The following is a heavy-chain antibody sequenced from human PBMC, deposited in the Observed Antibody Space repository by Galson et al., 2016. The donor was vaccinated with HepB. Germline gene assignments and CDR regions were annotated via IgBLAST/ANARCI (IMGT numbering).Heavy chain of an antibody. V-gene: IGHV1-69*13. CDR1: GGTFINYA. D-gene: IGHD5-24*01. Sequence: SVKVSCKASGGTFINYAISWVRQAPGQGLEWMGGIIPIFGTANYAQKFQGRVTISADESTSTAYMELSSLRSEDTAVYYCARYFPFSTDGHTQKWFDPWGQGTLVTVSS. CDR3: ARYFPFSTDGHTQKWFDP. J-gene: IGHJ5*02. CDR2: IIPIFGTA.